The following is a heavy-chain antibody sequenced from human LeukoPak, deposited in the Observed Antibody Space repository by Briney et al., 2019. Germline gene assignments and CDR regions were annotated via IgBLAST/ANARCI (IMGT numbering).Heavy chain of an antibody. J-gene: IGHJ5*02. D-gene: IGHD3-3*01. CDR2: INPNSGGT. CDR1: GYTFTGYY. V-gene: IGHV1-2*02. CDR3: ARVGGVVSGNWFDP. Sequence: GASVKVSCKASGYTFTGYYMHWVRQAPGQGLEWMGWINPNSGGTNYAQKFQGRVTMTRDTSISTAYMELSRLRSDDTAVYYCARVGGVVSGNWFDPWGQGTLVTVSS.